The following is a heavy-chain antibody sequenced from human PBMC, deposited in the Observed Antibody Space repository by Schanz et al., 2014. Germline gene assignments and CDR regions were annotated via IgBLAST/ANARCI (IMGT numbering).Heavy chain of an antibody. V-gene: IGHV3-48*02. Sequence: EVQLVESGGGLVQPGGSLRLSCAGSGFSFSDYPMNWVRLAPGKGLEWLAYISAASSSIHYADSVKGRFTISRDNARNSVYLHMSSLRDEDTVLYYCTRTPFYFFHGMDVWGQGTLVAVSS. CDR1: GFSFSDYP. CDR3: TRTPFYFFHGMDV. CDR2: ISAASSSI. J-gene: IGHJ6*02.